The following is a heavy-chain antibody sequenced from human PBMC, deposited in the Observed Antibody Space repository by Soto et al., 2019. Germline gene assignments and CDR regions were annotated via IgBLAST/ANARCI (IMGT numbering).Heavy chain of an antibody. CDR2: INNSGST. D-gene: IGHD1-26*01. J-gene: IGHJ4*01. CDR3: ARFPIEEAAYYFDF. Sequence: AETLSLTCAVYGGSFSCYYWSWIREPPGKGLEWVGEINNSGSTNYNPSLKSRVTISVDTSKNKFSLRLNYVTAADTAVYYCARFPIEEAAYYFDFWGQGTLVTVSS. V-gene: IGHV4-34*01. CDR1: GGSFSCYY.